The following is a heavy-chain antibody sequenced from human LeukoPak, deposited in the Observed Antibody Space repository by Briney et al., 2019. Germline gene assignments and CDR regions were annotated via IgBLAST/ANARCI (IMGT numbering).Heavy chain of an antibody. CDR1: GGSISSYY. CDR3: ARGPGEDYFDY. J-gene: IGHJ4*02. Sequence: SETLSLTCTVSGGSISSYYWSWIRQPPGKGLEWIGYIYYSGSTNYNPSLKSRVTISVDKSKNQFSLKLSSVTAADTAVYYCARGPGEDYFDYWGQGTLVTVSS. CDR2: IYYSGST. V-gene: IGHV4-59*12. D-gene: IGHD3-16*01.